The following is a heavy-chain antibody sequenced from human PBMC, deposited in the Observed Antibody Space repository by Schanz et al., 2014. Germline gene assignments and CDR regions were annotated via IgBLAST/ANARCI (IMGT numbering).Heavy chain of an antibody. CDR1: GGTFSSDT. V-gene: IGHV1-2*04. J-gene: IGHJ4*02. D-gene: IGHD5-12*01. CDR2: IDPNSGGT. CDR3: ARAFGGYKPAGALDY. Sequence: QVQLVQSGAEVKKPGSSVKVSCKASGGTFSSDTFSWVRQAPGQGLEWMGWIDPNSGGTNYAQKFQGWVTMTRDTSISTAYMELSRLKSDDTAVYYCARAFGGYKPAGALDYWAREPWXPSPQ.